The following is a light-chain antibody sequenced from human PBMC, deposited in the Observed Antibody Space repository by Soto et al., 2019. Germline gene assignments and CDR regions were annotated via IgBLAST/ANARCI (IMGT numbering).Light chain of an antibody. CDR3: SSYTSSTTPYV. V-gene: IGLV2-14*03. J-gene: IGLJ1*01. Sequence: QSALTQPASVSGSPGQSITIYCTGTSSDVGGYNYVSWYQQHPGKAPKLMIYDVSNRPSGVSNRFSGSKSGNTASLTISGLQVEDEADYYCSSYTSSTTPYVFGTGTKLTVL. CDR1: SSDVGGYNY. CDR2: DVS.